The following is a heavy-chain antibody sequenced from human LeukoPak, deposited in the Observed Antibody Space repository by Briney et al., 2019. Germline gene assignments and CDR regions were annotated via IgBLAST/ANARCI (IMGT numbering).Heavy chain of an antibody. CDR3: AREDSSGYYYVGY. CDR1: GFTFSSYS. V-gene: IGHV3-21*01. CDR2: ISSSSSYI. J-gene: IGHJ4*02. Sequence: GGSLRLSCAASGFTFSSYSMNWVRQAPGKGLEWVSSISSSSSYIYYADSVKGRFTISRDNAKNSLYLQMNSLRAEDTAVYYCAREDSSGYYYVGYWGQGTLVIVSS. D-gene: IGHD3-22*01.